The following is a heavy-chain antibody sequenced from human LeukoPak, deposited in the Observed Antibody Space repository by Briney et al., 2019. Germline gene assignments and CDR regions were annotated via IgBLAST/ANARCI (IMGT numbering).Heavy chain of an antibody. CDR1: GFTFSSYA. Sequence: GGSLRLSCAASGFTFSSYAMSWVHQAPGKGLEWVSAISGSGGSTYYADSVKGRFTIPRDNSKNTLYLQVNSLRAEDTAVYYCARLPDYGDYAYFDYWGQGTLVTVSS. V-gene: IGHV3-23*01. CDR2: ISGSGGST. D-gene: IGHD4-17*01. J-gene: IGHJ4*02. CDR3: ARLPDYGDYAYFDY.